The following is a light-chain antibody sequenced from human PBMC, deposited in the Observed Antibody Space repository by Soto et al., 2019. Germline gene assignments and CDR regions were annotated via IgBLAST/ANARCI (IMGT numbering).Light chain of an antibody. J-gene: IGKJ1*01. CDR3: HQSYSAPWT. V-gene: IGKV1-39*01. CDR1: QSISSY. Sequence: DIQVTQSPSSLSASVGDRVTITCRASQSISSYLNWYRQKPGRAPNLLIYAASKLQSGVPSRFSGSGSGTDFTLTISSLQPGDFAIYYCHQSYSAPWTFGQGTRWIS. CDR2: AAS.